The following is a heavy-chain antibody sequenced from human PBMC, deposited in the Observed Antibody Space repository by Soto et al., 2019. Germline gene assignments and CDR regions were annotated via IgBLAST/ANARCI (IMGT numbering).Heavy chain of an antibody. Sequence: QVQLVQSGAEVKKPGSSVKVSCKASGGTFSSYTISWVRQAPGQGLEWMGRIIPILGIANYAQKFQGRVTITADKSTSTAYMELSSLRSEDTAVYYCARELGSCSGGSCQYYFDYWGQGTLVTVSS. CDR1: GGTFSSYT. J-gene: IGHJ4*02. CDR2: IIPILGIA. CDR3: ARELGSCSGGSCQYYFDY. V-gene: IGHV1-69*08. D-gene: IGHD2-15*01.